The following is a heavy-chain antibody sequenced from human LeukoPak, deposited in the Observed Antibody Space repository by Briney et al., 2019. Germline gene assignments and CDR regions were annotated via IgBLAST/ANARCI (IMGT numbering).Heavy chain of an antibody. CDR2: LSSGGST. V-gene: IGHV3-53*01. Sequence: GGSLRLSCAASGFTVSSNYMSWVRQTPGKGLEWVSVLSSGGSTYYADSVKGRFTISRDNSKNTLSLQMNSLRAEDTAVYHCARVASGYLFDYWGQGTLVTVSS. CDR3: ARVASGYLFDY. D-gene: IGHD3-22*01. CDR1: GFTVSSNY. J-gene: IGHJ4*02.